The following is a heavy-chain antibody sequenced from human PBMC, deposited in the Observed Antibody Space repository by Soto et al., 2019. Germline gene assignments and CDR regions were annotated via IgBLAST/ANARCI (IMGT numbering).Heavy chain of an antibody. CDR1: GFTFSSYA. D-gene: IGHD2-2*01. CDR3: AKDLIVVVPDYYYYYYMDV. V-gene: IGHV3-23*01. CDR2: ISGSGGST. J-gene: IGHJ6*03. Sequence: PGGSLGLSCAASGFTFSSYAMSWVRQAPGKGLEWVSAISGSGGSTYYADSVKGRFTISRDNSKNTLYLQMNSLRAEDTAVYYSAKDLIVVVPDYYYYYYMDVWGKGTTVTVSS.